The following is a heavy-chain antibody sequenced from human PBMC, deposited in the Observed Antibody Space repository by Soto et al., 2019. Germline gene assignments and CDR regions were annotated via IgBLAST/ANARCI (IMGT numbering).Heavy chain of an antibody. CDR2: IYYSGST. V-gene: IGHV4-59*08. J-gene: IGHJ4*02. CDR1: GGSISSYY. CDR3: ARRYGVAYDY. D-gene: IGHD1-20*01. Sequence: SETLSLTCTVSGGSISSYYWSWIRQPPGKGLEWIGYIYYSGSTNYNPSLKSRVTISVDTSKNQFSLKLSSVTAADTAVYYCARRYGVAYDYWGQGTLVTVPQ.